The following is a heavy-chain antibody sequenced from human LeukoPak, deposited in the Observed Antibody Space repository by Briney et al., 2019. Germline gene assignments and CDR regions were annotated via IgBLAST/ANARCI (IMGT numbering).Heavy chain of an antibody. V-gene: IGHV1-2*02. CDR2: INPNSGGT. CDR1: GYTFTGYY. Sequence: ASVKVSCKASGYTFTGYYIHWVRQAPGQGLEWMGWINPNSGGTNYAQKFQGRVTMTRDTSISTAYMELSRLRSDDTAVYYCARDSYRSWYFVDPWGQGTLVTVSS. D-gene: IGHD6-13*01. J-gene: IGHJ5*02. CDR3: ARDSYRSWYFVDP.